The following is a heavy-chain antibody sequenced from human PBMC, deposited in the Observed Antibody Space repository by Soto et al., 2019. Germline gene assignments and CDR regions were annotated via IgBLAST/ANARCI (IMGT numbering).Heavy chain of an antibody. D-gene: IGHD3-9*01. V-gene: IGHV3-13*01. CDR2: IGTAGDT. CDR3: ARDRGLRYFDWLLSGGMDV. J-gene: IGHJ6*02. Sequence: GGSLRLSCAASGFTFSSYDMHWVRQATGKGLEWVSAIGTAGDTYYLGSVKGRFTISRENAKNSLYLQMNSLRAGDTAVYYCARDRGLRYFDWLLSGGMDVWGQGTTVTVSS. CDR1: GFTFSSYD.